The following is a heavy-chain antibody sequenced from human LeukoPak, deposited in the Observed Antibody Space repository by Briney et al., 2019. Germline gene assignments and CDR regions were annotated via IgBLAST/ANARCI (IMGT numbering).Heavy chain of an antibody. J-gene: IGHJ4*02. CDR1: GGSVSSGTYY. Sequence: SETLSLTCTVSGGSVSSGTYYWSWIRQPPGKGLEWIGYIYYSGSTNYNPSLKSRVTISVDTSKNQFSLKLSSVTAADTAVYYCARAQKGKYFDYWGQGTLVTVSS. V-gene: IGHV4-61*01. CDR2: IYYSGST. CDR3: ARAQKGKYFDY.